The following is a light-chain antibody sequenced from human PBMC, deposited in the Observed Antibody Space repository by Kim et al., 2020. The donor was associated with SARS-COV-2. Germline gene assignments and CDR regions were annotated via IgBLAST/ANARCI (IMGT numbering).Light chain of an antibody. CDR1: SSDVSAYNY. J-gene: IGLJ3*02. Sequence: GQSVTISCTVTSSDVSAYNYVSWYQRHPGKAPKITIYEVNKRPSGVPDRVSGSKSGNTASLTVSGLQAEDEADYYCSSYAGSNNLVFGGGTQLTVL. CDR3: SSYAGSNNLV. V-gene: IGLV2-8*01. CDR2: EVN.